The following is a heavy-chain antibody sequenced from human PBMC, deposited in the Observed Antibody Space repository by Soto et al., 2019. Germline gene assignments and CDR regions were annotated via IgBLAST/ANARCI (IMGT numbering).Heavy chain of an antibody. Sequence: SETLSLTCVVSGGSVTSGGHSWSWIRQAPGKGLEWVGSVYQSKSAYYNPSLKSRLTISVDTTKNQFSLQLKSMTAADTAVYYCAKLSCTSSTCYFPGWFDPWGQGTLVTVSS. CDR3: AKLSCTSSTCYFPGWFDP. CDR1: GGSVTSGGHS. J-gene: IGHJ5*02. D-gene: IGHD2-2*01. CDR2: VYQSKSA. V-gene: IGHV4-30-2*05.